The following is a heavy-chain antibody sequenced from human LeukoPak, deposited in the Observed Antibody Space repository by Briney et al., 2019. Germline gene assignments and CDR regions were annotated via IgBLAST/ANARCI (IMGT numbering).Heavy chain of an antibody. J-gene: IGHJ4*02. CDR1: GLTFSDYS. D-gene: IGHD6-13*01. V-gene: IGHV3-23*01. CDR3: AKDAAGPEY. Sequence: GGSLRLSCAASGLTFSDYSMTWVRQAPGKGLFWVSGISAGGGSTFYADSVKGRFTISRDNSRNTLYLQMNSLRAEDTAVYYCAKDAAGPEYWGQGTLVTVSS. CDR2: ISAGGGST.